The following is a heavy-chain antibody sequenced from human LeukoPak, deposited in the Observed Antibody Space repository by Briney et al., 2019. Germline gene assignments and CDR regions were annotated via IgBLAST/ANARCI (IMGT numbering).Heavy chain of an antibody. V-gene: IGHV5-51*01. J-gene: IGHJ5*02. CDR1: GYDFYGYW. Sequence: GESLKISCKGSGYDFYGYWIGWVRQMSGKGLEWLGIIYPDDSKIIYSPSFEGQFTLSADKSISTAYLQWSSLKASDTAIYYCARFNSPSLSGNRFDPWGQGTLVTLSS. CDR3: ARFNSPSLSGNRFDP. CDR2: IYPDDSKI. D-gene: IGHD2/OR15-2a*01.